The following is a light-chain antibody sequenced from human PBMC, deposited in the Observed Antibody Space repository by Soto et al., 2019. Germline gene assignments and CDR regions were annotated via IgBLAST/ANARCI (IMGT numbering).Light chain of an antibody. CDR2: EGS. CDR3: CSYAGSSTLYV. J-gene: IGLJ1*01. CDR1: SSDVGSYNL. Sequence: QSALTQPASVSGSPGQSITISCTGTSSDVGSYNLVSWYQQHPGKAPKVMIYEGSKRRSGVSNRFSGSKSGNTASLTISGLQAEDEADYYCCSYAGSSTLYVFGTGTKLTVL. V-gene: IGLV2-23*01.